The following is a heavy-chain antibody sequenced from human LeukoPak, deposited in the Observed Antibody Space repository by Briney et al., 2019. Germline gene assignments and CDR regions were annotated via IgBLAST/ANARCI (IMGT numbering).Heavy chain of an antibody. CDR2: ISYRGNT. Sequence: PSETLSLTCTVSGGSISSSSDHWGWIRQPPGKGLEWIATISYRGNTYYNPSLKSRVTITVDTSKNQFPLKLSSVTAADTGVYYCVRGYCSSTTCSGVGYMDVWGRGTTVTVSS. J-gene: IGHJ6*03. V-gene: IGHV4-39*01. D-gene: IGHD2-2*01. CDR1: GGSISSSSDH. CDR3: VRGYCSSTTCSGVGYMDV.